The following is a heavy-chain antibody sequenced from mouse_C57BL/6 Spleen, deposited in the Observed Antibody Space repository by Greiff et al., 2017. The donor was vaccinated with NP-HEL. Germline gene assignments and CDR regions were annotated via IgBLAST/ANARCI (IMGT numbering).Heavy chain of an antibody. CDR2: IRMKSDTYAT. CDR3: NYGRRYALDD. Sequence: EVNVVESGGGLVQPGGSMKLSCVASGFTFSNYWMHWVRQSPEKGLEWVAQIRMKSDTYATDYAESVKGRFTISRDDSKSSVYLAMNNIRAGDTDIDNYNYGRRYALDDWGQGTTVTVSS. V-gene: IGHV6-3*01. D-gene: IGHD1-1*01. J-gene: IGHJ4*01. CDR1: GFTFSNYW.